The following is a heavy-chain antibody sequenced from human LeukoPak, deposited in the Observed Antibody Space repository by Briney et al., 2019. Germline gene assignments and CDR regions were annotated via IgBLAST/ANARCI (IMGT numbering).Heavy chain of an antibody. CDR1: GYSFTSYW. V-gene: IGHV5-51*01. D-gene: IGHD5-12*01. Sequence: GESLKISCKGSGYSFTSYWIGWVRQMPGKGLEWMGIIYPGDSDTRYSPSFQGQVTISADKSISTAYLQWSSLKASGTAMYYCATSRDRWWLRPPPDYWGQGTLVTVSS. J-gene: IGHJ4*02. CDR3: ATSRDRWWLRPPPDY. CDR2: IYPGDSDT.